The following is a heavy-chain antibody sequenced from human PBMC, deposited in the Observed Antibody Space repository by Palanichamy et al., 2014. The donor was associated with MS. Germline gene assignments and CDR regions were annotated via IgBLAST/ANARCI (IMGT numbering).Heavy chain of an antibody. CDR1: GGSISSGIYY. J-gene: IGHJ3*02. D-gene: IGHD5-24*01. CDR3: ARDRVVETSGFDI. V-gene: IGHV4-61*02. Sequence: QVQLQESGPGLVKPSQTLSLTCTVSGGSISSGIYYWNWIRQPAGKGLEWIGRIHTTGSTNYNPSLKSRATISVDTSKNQFSLKLSSVTAADTAVYYCARDRVVETSGFDIWDQGTMVTVSS. CDR2: IHTTGST.